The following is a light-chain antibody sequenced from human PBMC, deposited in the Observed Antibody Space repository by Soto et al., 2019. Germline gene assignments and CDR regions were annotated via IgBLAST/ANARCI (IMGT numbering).Light chain of an antibody. CDR3: SSYTSSSSWV. J-gene: IGLJ3*02. CDR2: EVS. V-gene: IGLV2-14*01. Sequence: QSVLTQPASVSGSPGQSITISCTGTSSDVGGYNYVSWYQQHPGKAPKLMIYEVSNRPSGVSNRFSGSKSGNTASLTISGXQAEDEADYYCSSYTSSSSWVFGGGTK. CDR1: SSDVGGYNY.